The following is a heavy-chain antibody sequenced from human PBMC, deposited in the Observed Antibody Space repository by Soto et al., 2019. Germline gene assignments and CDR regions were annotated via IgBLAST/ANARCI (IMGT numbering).Heavy chain of an antibody. CDR1: GFTFSSYW. CDR3: ARVGATSYYYYGMDV. CDR2: INSDGSNT. Sequence: PGGSLRLSCAASGFTFSSYWMHWVRQAPGKGLVWVSRINSDGSNTSYADSVKGRFTISRDNAKNTLYLQMNSLRAEDTAVYYCARVGATSYYYYGMDVWGQGTTVTVSS. J-gene: IGHJ6*02. V-gene: IGHV3-74*01. D-gene: IGHD1-26*01.